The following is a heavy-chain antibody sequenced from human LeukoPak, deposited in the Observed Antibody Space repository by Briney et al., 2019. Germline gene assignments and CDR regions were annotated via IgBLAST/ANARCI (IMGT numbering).Heavy chain of an antibody. CDR2: ISSSGSTI. Sequence: GSLRLSCAASGFTFSSYSMNWVRQAPGKGQEWVAYISSSGSTIYYADSVKGRFTISRDNARNSLYLQMNSLRDEDTAVYYCARDETGVGAGGIDYWGQGTLVTVSS. CDR1: GFTFSSYS. J-gene: IGHJ4*02. CDR3: ARDETGVGAGGIDY. V-gene: IGHV3-48*02. D-gene: IGHD2-8*02.